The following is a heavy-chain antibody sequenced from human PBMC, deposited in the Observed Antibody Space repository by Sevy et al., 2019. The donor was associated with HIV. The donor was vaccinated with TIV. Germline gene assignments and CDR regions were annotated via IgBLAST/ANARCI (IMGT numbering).Heavy chain of an antibody. V-gene: IGHV4-4*07. CDR3: ARDPGSSGWQNWFDP. D-gene: IGHD6-19*01. J-gene: IGHJ5*02. CDR1: GGSISSYY. CDR2: IYTSGNT. Sequence: SETLSLTCTVSGGSISSYYWSWIRQPAGKGLEWIGRIYTSGNTNYNPSLKSRVTMSVDTSKNQFSLKLSSVTAADTAVYYCARDPGSSGWQNWFDPWGQGTLVTVSS.